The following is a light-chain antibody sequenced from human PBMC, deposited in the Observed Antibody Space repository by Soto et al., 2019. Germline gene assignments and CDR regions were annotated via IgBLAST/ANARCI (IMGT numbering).Light chain of an antibody. CDR1: QTVNSN. J-gene: IGKJ3*01. CDR3: QQYNDWPGA. CDR2: AAS. V-gene: IGKV3-15*01. Sequence: EIVMTQSPATLSVSPGERATLSCRASQTVNSNLAWYQQKPGQAPRLLIYAASTRATGFPARFSGSGSGTEFTLTISSLQSEDFAVYYCQQYNDWPGAFGHGTKVHIK.